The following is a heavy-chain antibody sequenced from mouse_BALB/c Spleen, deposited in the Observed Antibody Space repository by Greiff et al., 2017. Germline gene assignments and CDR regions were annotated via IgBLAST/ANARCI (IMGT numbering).Heavy chain of an antibody. J-gene: IGHJ3*01. Sequence: EVQLVESGGGLVQPGGSLKLSCAASGFTFSSYGMSWVRQTPDKRLELVATINSNGGSTYYPDSVKGRFTISRDNAKNTLYLQRSSLKSEDTAMYYCARGERGIYYGYDWFAYWGQGTLVTVSA. CDR1: GFTFSSYG. CDR2: INSNGGST. D-gene: IGHD2-2*01. V-gene: IGHV5-6-3*01. CDR3: ARGERGIYYGYDWFAY.